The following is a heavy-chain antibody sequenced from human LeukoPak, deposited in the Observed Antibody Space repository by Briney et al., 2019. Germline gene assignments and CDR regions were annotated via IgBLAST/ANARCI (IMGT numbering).Heavy chain of an antibody. D-gene: IGHD3-10*01. Sequence: GGSLRLSCAASGFTVNNNYMNWVRQAPGKGLEWVGFIRSKVYGGTTEYAASVKGRFTISRDDSKSIAYLQMNSLKTEDTAVYYCTGSFGELTFFNYWGQGTLVTVSS. J-gene: IGHJ4*02. CDR3: TGSFGELTFFNY. CDR1: GFTVNNNY. CDR2: IRSKVYGGTT. V-gene: IGHV3-49*04.